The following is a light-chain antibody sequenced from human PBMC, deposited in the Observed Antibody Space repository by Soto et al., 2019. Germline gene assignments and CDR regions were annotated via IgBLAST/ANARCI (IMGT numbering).Light chain of an antibody. J-gene: IGKJ1*01. CDR1: QSVGRN. CDR2: GAS. CDR3: QHYYNWPRT. Sequence: EIVMTQSPATLSVSPGERATLSCMASQSVGRNLAWYQQKPGQSPRLLVYGASTRATGITARFSGSGSGTDFTLSISSLQSQDSAIYYCQHYYNWPRTFGQGTKVDIK. V-gene: IGKV3-15*01.